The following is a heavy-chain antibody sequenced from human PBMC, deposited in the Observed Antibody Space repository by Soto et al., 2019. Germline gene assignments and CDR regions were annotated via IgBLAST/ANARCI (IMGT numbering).Heavy chain of an antibody. CDR2: ISDRGDTT. Sequence: GGSLRLSCAASGFTISSNAMYWVRQAPGKGLEWVSGISDRGDTTHYADSVKGRFTISRDTSKNTLYLQLNTLRADDTAVYYCAKDKPGTTSFDYWGQGTLVTISS. CDR1: GFTISSNA. D-gene: IGHD1-1*01. V-gene: IGHV3-23*01. CDR3: AKDKPGTTSFDY. J-gene: IGHJ4*02.